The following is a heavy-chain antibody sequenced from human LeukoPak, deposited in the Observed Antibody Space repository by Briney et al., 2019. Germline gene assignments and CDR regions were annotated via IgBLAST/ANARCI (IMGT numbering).Heavy chain of an antibody. V-gene: IGHV3-43*01. CDR3: AKDWSAGYYNVVGRGTYFDY. CDR1: GFTFDDYT. D-gene: IGHD3-9*01. Sequence: PGGSLRLSCAASGFTFDDYTMHWVRQAPGKGLEWVSLISWDGGSTYYADSVKGRFTISRDNSKNSLYLQMNSLRTEDTALYYCAKDWSAGYYNVVGRGTYFDYWGQGTLVTVSS. CDR2: ISWDGGST. J-gene: IGHJ4*02.